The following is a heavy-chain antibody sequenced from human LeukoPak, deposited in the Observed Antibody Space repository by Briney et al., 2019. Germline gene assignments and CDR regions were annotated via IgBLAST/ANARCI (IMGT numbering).Heavy chain of an antibody. V-gene: IGHV3-74*01. CDR3: ARGALYYDSSGHIDY. J-gene: IGHJ4*02. CDR1: GFTFSSYW. Sequence: PGGSLRLSCAASGFTFSSYWMHWVRQAPGKGLVWVSRINSDGSSTSYADSVKGRFTISRDNAKNTLYLQMNSLRAEDTVVYYCARGALYYDSSGHIDYWGQGTLVTVSS. CDR2: INSDGSST. D-gene: IGHD3-22*01.